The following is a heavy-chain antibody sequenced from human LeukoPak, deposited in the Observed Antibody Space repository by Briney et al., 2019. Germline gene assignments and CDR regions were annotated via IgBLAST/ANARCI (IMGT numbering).Heavy chain of an antibody. CDR3: ARGRSTAWYNFDY. CDR1: GGSISSHY. V-gene: IGHV4-59*11. Sequence: SETLSLTCIVSGGSISSHYRTWMRQPPGKGLEWIGYIYYIGSTNYNPSLQSRVTISVDTSNNQFSLKLNSVTAADTAVYYCARGRSTAWYNFDYWGQGTLVTVSS. CDR2: IYYIGST. D-gene: IGHD6-19*01. J-gene: IGHJ4*02.